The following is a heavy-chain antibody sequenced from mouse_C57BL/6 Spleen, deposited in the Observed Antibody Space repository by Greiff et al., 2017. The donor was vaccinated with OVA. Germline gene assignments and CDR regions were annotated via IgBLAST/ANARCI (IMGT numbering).Heavy chain of an antibody. J-gene: IGHJ4*01. CDR3: ASYYDYPYAMDY. V-gene: IGHV1-81*01. CDR1: GYTFTSYG. Sequence: QVQLQQSGAELARPGASVKLSCKASGYTFTSYGISWVKQRTGQGLEWIGEIYPRSGNTYYNEKFKGKATLTADKSSSTAYMELRSLTSEDSAVYFCASYYDYPYAMDYWGQGTSGTVSS. D-gene: IGHD2-4*01. CDR2: IYPRSGNT.